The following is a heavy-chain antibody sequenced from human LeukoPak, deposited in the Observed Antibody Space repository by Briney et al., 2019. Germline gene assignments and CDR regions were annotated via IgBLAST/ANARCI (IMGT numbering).Heavy chain of an antibody. J-gene: IGHJ4*02. Sequence: GGSLRLSCAASGFTFSLYAMNWVRQAPGKGLEWVSHIDSGSDDIHYADSVRGRFTISRDNAKNTLYLQMNSLRAEDTAVYYCAKSRGYSYGYNGYWGQGTLVTVSS. CDR1: GFTFSLYA. CDR3: AKSRGYSYGYNGY. CDR2: IDSGSDDI. V-gene: IGHV3-21*05. D-gene: IGHD5-18*01.